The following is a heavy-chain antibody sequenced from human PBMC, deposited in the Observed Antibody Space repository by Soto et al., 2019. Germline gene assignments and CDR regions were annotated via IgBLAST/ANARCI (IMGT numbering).Heavy chain of an antibody. CDR2: INIDGIT. J-gene: IGHJ4*02. Sequence: EVQLVESGGGLVQPGGSLRLSCAASGFTFSSYWMHWVRQAPGKGLVWVSRINIDGITSYADSVKGRFTISRDNAKNTXYLQMNTMGAGDTAVYYCARGDGDNYDGHGYLARHWGQGTLVTVSS. D-gene: IGHD3-22*01. V-gene: IGHV3-74*01. CDR3: ARGDGDNYDGHGYLARH. CDR1: GFTFSSYW.